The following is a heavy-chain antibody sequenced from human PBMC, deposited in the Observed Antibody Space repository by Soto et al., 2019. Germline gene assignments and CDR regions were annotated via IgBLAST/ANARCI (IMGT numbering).Heavy chain of an antibody. CDR1: GVSITYGAYS. D-gene: IGHD3-10*01. CDR3: ARGGGFDSFDY. Sequence: SETLSLTCTVSGVSITYGAYSWIWIRQTPGKGLEWIGYINHLETTFYNPSFESRLTLSIDRTKNQFSLNLKSMSAADRAVYFCARGGGFDSFDYWGQGILVTVSS. CDR2: INHLETT. J-gene: IGHJ4*02. V-gene: IGHV4-30-2*01.